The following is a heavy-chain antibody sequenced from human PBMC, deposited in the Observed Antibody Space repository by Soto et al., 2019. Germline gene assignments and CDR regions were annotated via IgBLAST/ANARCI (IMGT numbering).Heavy chain of an antibody. J-gene: IGHJ4*02. CDR3: ARDLYYWSRF. CDR2: IYSSGST. CDR1: GGKIGNHDVH. V-gene: IGHV4-30-4*01. Sequence: TVLGGKIGNHDVHWIWIRQPPGKGLEWIGYIYSSGSTSYNPSLKSRLTMSLDTSKNQLSLKLSSVTAADTAVYYCARDLYYWSRFWGQGTLVIVSS. D-gene: IGHD3-3*01.